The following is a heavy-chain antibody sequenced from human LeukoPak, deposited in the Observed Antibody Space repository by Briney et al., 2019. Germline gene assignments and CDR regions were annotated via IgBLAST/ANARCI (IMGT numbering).Heavy chain of an antibody. CDR1: AYTLSGYY. J-gene: IGHJ4*02. CDR3: ARRIGVAGSPVHYFDY. D-gene: IGHD6-19*01. V-gene: IGHV1-2*02. Sequence: GASVKVSCKASAYTLSGYYMHWVRQAPGQGLEWMGWINPKSGVTNYAQKFQGRVTMTWDTSINTTFMELSRLRSDDTAVYYCARRIGVAGSPVHYFDYWGQGTLVTVSS. CDR2: INPKSGVT.